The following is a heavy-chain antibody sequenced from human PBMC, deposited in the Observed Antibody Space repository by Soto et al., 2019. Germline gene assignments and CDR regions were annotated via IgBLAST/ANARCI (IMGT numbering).Heavy chain of an antibody. CDR3: VRDRRIYYSDPHDEFVASDYEV. V-gene: IGHV1-69*01. Sequence: QVQLIQSEAEVKKPGSSVRVSCTASGGIFGSHGFSWVRQAPGQRHEGVGGFIPIFRTLTYTEKFQARVRIAADESTNTVYLDLSSLTSEDTAVYYCVRDRRIYYSDPHDEFVASDYEVWGQGTMVSVSS. J-gene: IGHJ3*01. D-gene: IGHD3-22*01. CDR2: FIPIFRTL. CDR1: GGIFGSHG.